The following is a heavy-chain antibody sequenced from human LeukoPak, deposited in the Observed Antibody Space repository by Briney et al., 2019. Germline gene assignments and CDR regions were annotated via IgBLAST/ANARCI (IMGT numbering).Heavy chain of an antibody. CDR3: ARDVSGYGPDY. J-gene: IGHJ4*02. CDR2: IKQDGGQE. V-gene: IGHV3-7*01. D-gene: IGHD5-12*01. CDR1: GFTFNTYW. Sequence: GGSLRLSCAASGFTFNTYWMSWVRQAPGKGLEWVANIKQDGGQEFYGDSVKGRFTISRDNAKNSLYLQMNSLRVEDTAVYYCARDVSGYGPDYWGQGTLVTVSS.